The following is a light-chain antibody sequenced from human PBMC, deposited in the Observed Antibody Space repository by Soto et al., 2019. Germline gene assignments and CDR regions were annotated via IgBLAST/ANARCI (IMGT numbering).Light chain of an antibody. V-gene: IGKV3-15*01. J-gene: IGKJ5*01. CDR2: GAS. Sequence: EFVLTQSPGTLSVSPGERATLSCRASQSVSSNLAWYQQKPGQAPRLLIYGASTRATGIPARFSGSGSETEFTLTIGSMQSEDFAVYFCQQYNNWPSFCQGTRLEIK. CDR3: QQYNNWPS. CDR1: QSVSSN.